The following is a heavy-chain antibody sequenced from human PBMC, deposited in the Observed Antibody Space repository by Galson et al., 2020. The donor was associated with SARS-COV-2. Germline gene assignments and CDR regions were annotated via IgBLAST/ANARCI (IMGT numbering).Heavy chain of an antibody. Sequence: GGSLRLSCAASGFTFSSYAMHWVRQAPGKGLEWVAVISYDGSNKYYADSVKGRFTISRDNSKNTLYLQMNSLRAEDTAVYYCAGPRAAPTPYYYGMDVWGQGTTVTVSS. J-gene: IGHJ6*02. CDR3: AGPRAAPTPYYYGMDV. V-gene: IGHV3-30*04. D-gene: IGHD2-15*01. CDR2: ISYDGSNK. CDR1: GFTFSSYA.